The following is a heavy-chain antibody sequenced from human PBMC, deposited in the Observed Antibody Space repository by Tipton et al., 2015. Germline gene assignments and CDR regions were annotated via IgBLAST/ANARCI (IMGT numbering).Heavy chain of an antibody. V-gene: IGHV4-4*07. CDR3: GRDRLAVAGIDY. CDR1: GDSFRDYY. CDR2: IYSSGSS. J-gene: IGHJ4*02. Sequence: LRLSCTVSGDSFRDYYWAWIRQPAGKGLAWIGHIYSSGSSKYNPSLKSRATMSIDTSKNQFSLKLTSVTAADTAIYYCGRDRLAVAGIDYWGQGTLVTVSS. D-gene: IGHD6-19*01.